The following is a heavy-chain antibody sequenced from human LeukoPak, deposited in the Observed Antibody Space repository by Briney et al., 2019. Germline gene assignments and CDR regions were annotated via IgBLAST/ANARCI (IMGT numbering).Heavy chain of an antibody. CDR2: IYHSGST. J-gene: IGHJ4*02. CDR1: GGSFSGYY. Sequence: SETLSLTCAVYGGSFSGYYWSWIRQPPGKGLEWIGEIYHSGSTNYNPSLKSRVTISVDNSKNQFSLKLSSVTAADTAMYYCARAEGGRGSSSWPSYFDYWGQGTLVTVSS. V-gene: IGHV4-34*01. D-gene: IGHD6-13*01. CDR3: ARAEGGRGSSSWPSYFDY.